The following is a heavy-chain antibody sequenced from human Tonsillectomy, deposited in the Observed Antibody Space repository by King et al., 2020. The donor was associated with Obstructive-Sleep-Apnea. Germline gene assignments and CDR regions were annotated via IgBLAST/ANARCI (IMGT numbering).Heavy chain of an antibody. CDR1: GFSVSTSGMC. CDR2: IDWDDDK. D-gene: IGHD4-17*01. CDR3: ARIQCFYGDYVWDDY. Sequence: VTLKESGPALVKPTQTLTLTCSVSGFSVSTSGMCVSWIRQPPGGALEWLARIDWDDDKYYNTSLKTRLTISKDTSKNQVVLKMTNMDPVDTATYFCARIQCFYGDYVWDDYWGQGTLVTVSS. J-gene: IGHJ4*02. V-gene: IGHV2-70*11.